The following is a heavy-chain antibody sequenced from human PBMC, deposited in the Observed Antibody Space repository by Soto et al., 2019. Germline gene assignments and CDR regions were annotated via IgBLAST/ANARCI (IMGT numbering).Heavy chain of an antibody. J-gene: IGHJ6*02. CDR3: TRLERDYYYGMAV. Sequence: PGGSLRLSCAASGFTFSNAWMNWVRQAPGKGLEWVGRIKSKTDGGTTDYAAPVKGRFTISRDDSKNTLYLQMNSLKTEDTAVYYCTRLERDYYYGMAVWGQGTTVTVSS. CDR1: GFTFSNAW. CDR2: IKSKTDGGTT. V-gene: IGHV3-15*07.